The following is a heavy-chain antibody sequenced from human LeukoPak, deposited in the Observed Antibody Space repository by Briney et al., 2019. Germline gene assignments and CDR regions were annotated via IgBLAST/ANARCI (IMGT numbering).Heavy chain of an antibody. CDR3: ARDLSFGGVSEY. CDR1: GFTFSSYA. Sequence: GGSLRLSCAASGFTFSSYAMSWVRQAPGKGLEWVSAISGSGGSTYYADSVKGRFTISRDNSKNTLYLQMNSLRAEDTAVYYCARDLSFGGVSEYWGQGTLVTVSS. CDR2: ISGSGGST. D-gene: IGHD3-16*01. J-gene: IGHJ4*02. V-gene: IGHV3-23*01.